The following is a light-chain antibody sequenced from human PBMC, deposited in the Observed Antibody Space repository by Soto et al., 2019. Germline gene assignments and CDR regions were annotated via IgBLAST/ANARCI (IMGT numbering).Light chain of an antibody. V-gene: IGKV1-39*01. CDR2: XAS. CDR3: QQTSSTLT. J-gene: IGKJ1*01. Sequence: DIQLTQCPSCLCESVGEGVTIPCRARQSIXGELAWDEQKPGKAPKLLISXASSLHSVVPSSFSGSGCGTDFTITISSLQPEDVATYYCQQTSSTLTFGQGTKVDIK. CDR1: QSIXGE.